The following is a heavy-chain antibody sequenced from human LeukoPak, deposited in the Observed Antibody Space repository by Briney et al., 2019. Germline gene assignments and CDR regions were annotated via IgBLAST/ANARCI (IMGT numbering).Heavy chain of an antibody. CDR1: GFTFSSYG. Sequence: PGRSLRLSCAASGFTFSSYGMHWVRQAPGKGLEWVAVIWYDGSNKYYADSVKGRFTISRDNSKNTLYLQMNSLRAEDTAVYYCAREEAVADPFDYWGQGTLVTVSS. V-gene: IGHV3-33*01. CDR2: IWYDGSNK. D-gene: IGHD6-19*01. CDR3: AREEAVADPFDY. J-gene: IGHJ4*02.